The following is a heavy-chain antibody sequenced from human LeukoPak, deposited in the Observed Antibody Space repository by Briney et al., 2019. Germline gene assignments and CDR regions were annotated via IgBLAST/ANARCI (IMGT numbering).Heavy chain of an antibody. CDR1: GCTFSSYA. Sequence: ASVKVSCKASGCTFSSYAISWVRQAPGQGLEWMGGIIPIFGTANYAQKFQGRVTITTDESTSTAYMELSSLRSEDTAVYYCARVDGDYGLDYWGQGTLVTVSS. J-gene: IGHJ4*02. CDR2: IIPIFGTA. V-gene: IGHV1-69*05. D-gene: IGHD4-17*01. CDR3: ARVDGDYGLDY.